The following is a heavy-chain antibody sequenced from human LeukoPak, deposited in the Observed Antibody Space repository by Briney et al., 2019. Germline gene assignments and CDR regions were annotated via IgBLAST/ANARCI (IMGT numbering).Heavy chain of an antibody. CDR3: AKVGGIAARRGDY. Sequence: GGSLRLSCAASGFTVSSNYMSWVRQAPGKGLEWVSAISGSGGSTYYADSVKGRFTISRDNSKNTLYLQMNSLRAEDTAVYYCAKVGGIAARRGDYWGQGTLVTVSS. V-gene: IGHV3-23*01. CDR1: GFTVSSNY. CDR2: ISGSGGST. J-gene: IGHJ4*02. D-gene: IGHD6-6*01.